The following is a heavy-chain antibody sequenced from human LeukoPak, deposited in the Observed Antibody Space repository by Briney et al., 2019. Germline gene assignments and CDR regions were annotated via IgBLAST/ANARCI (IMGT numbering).Heavy chain of an antibody. CDR1: GGSISSYY. D-gene: IGHD6-13*01. V-gene: IGHV4-59*08. J-gene: IGHJ6*02. Sequence: KPSETLSLTCTVSGGSISSYYWSWIRQPPGKGLEWIGYIYYIVSTNYNPSLKSRVPISVDTSKNQFSLKLSSVTAADTAVYYCASSIAAGADYYYGMDVWGQGTTVTVSS. CDR2: IYYIVST. CDR3: ASSIAAGADYYYGMDV.